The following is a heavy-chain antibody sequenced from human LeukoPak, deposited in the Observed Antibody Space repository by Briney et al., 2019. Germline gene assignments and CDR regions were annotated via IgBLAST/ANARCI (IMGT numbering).Heavy chain of an antibody. CDR1: GFTFSGSA. J-gene: IGHJ4*02. Sequence: GGSLKLSCAASGFTFSGSAMHWVRQASGKGLEWVGRIRSKANSYATAYAASVKGRFTISRDDSKNTAYLQMNSLKTEDTAVYYCTGNYYGSGSYADFDYWGQGTLVTVSS. CDR3: TGNYYGSGSYADFDY. V-gene: IGHV3-73*01. CDR2: IRSKANSYAT. D-gene: IGHD3-10*01.